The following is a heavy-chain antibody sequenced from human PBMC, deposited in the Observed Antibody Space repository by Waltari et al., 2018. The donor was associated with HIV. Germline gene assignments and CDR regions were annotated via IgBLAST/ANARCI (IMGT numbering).Heavy chain of an antibody. CDR2: GSAYNGNT. J-gene: IGHJ4*02. Sequence: QVQLVQSGAEVKKPGASVKVSCKASGYTFTSYGISWVRQAPGQGLEWMGWGSAYNGNTNYAQKLQGRVTMTTDPSTSTADMELRSLRSDDTAFYYCARINCTSVSCYASLDYWGQGTLVTVSS. V-gene: IGHV1-18*01. CDR1: GYTFTSYG. D-gene: IGHD2-2*01. CDR3: ARINCTSVSCYASLDY.